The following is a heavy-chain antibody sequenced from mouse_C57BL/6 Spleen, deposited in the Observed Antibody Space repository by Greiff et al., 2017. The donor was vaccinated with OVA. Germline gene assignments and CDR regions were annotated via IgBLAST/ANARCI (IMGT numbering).Heavy chain of an antibody. J-gene: IGHJ2*01. CDR1: GYTFTSYW. Sequence: QVQLQQPGAELVRPGTSVKLSCKASGYTFTSYWMHWVKQRPGQGLEWIGVIDPSDSYTNYNQKFKGKATLTVDTSSSTAYMQLSSLTSEDSAVYYCARGAYGSYYFDYWGQGTTRTVSS. V-gene: IGHV1-59*01. CDR3: ARGAYGSYYFDY. D-gene: IGHD1-1*01. CDR2: IDPSDSYT.